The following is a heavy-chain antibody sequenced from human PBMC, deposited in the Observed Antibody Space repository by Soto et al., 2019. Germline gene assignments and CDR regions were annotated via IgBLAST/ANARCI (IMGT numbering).Heavy chain of an antibody. Sequence: EVRLVESGGGLVQPGGSLRLTCVVSGFTFSTYEMNWVRQAPGKGPEWVSFISTSGTTKYYADSVKGRFTISRDNAKNSLYLQMNRVGDEDTAVYYCARDPGCSSTSCYTGNFDYWGRGTLVTVSS. CDR1: GFTFSTYE. V-gene: IGHV3-48*03. J-gene: IGHJ4*02. D-gene: IGHD2-2*01. CDR2: ISTSGTTK. CDR3: ARDPGCSSTSCYTGNFDY.